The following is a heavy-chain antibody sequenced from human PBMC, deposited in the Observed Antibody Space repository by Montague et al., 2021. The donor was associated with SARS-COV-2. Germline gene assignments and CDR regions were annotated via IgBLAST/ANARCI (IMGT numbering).Heavy chain of an antibody. CDR1: GASRSTKNYY. V-gene: IGHV4-39*01. CDR3: ARLGITLGGVIVIRYYFDY. D-gene: IGHD3-16*02. J-gene: IGHJ4*02. CDR2: ISYSATS. Sequence: SETLSLTCTFSGASRSTKNYYSGWIRQPPGKGLEWIGSISYSATSYSNPSLKSRVTMSVDTSRNQLSLYLSSVTVADTAVYYCARLGITLGGVIVIRYYFDYWGQGTLATVSS.